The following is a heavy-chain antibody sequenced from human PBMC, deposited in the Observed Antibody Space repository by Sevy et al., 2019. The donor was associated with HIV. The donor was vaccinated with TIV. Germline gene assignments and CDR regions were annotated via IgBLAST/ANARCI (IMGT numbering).Heavy chain of an antibody. CDR3: SKDSQYYYDSSSYYDY. D-gene: IGHD3-22*01. CDR2: ISWNSGSI. J-gene: IGHJ4*02. V-gene: IGHV3-9*01. Sequence: GGSLRLSCAASGFTFDDYAMHWVRQAPGKGLEWVSGISWNSGSIGYADSVKGRFTISRDNAKNSLYLQMNSLRAEDTALYYCSKDSQYYYDSSSYYDYWGQGTLVTVSS. CDR1: GFTFDDYA.